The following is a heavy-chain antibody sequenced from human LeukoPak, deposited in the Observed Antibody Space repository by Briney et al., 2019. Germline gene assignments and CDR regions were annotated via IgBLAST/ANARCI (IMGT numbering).Heavy chain of an antibody. CDR1: GIPFSDYY. D-gene: IGHD6-13*01. V-gene: IGHV3-11*03. Sequence: GGSLRLSCVVSGIPFSDYYMNWIRKAPGKGLEWISYISSSSSYTDYADSVKGRFTISRDNAKSALYLQMHSLRLEDTAVYYCAAGTAADFWGQGALVTVSS. CDR2: ISSSSSYT. J-gene: IGHJ4*02. CDR3: AAGTAADF.